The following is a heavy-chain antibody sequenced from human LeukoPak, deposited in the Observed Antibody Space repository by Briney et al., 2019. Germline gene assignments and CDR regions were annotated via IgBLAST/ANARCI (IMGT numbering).Heavy chain of an antibody. CDR1: GFTFSTYA. V-gene: IGHV3-23*01. D-gene: IGHD1-26*01. Sequence: GGSLRLSCAASGFTFSTYAMNWVRQAPGKGLEWVSGISGSGGSTYYADSVKGRFTISRDTSKNTLYLQMNSLRAEDTAVYYCAKPIYCGSYQGPDYWGQGTLVTVSS. CDR3: AKPIYCGSYQGPDY. CDR2: ISGSGGST. J-gene: IGHJ4*02.